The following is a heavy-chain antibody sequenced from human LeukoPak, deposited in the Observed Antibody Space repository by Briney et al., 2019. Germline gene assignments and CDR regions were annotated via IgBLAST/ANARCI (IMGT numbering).Heavy chain of an antibody. Sequence: SEALSLTCAVYVGSFSGYYWSWIRQPPGNGLEWMGEINHSGSTNYNPSPKSRVTISVDTSKNQFSLRLSSVTAADTAVYYCARFGQKRDIDYWGQGTLVTVSS. J-gene: IGHJ4*02. D-gene: IGHD3-10*01. CDR2: INHSGST. CDR1: VGSFSGYY. V-gene: IGHV4-34*01. CDR3: ARFGQKRDIDY.